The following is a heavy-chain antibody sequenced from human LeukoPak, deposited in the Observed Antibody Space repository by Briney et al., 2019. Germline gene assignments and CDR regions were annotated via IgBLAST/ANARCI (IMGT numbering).Heavy chain of an antibody. CDR2: IYHSGST. D-gene: IGHD3-9*01. V-gene: IGHV4-4*02. Sequence: SGTLSLTCAVSGGSISSSNWWSWVRQPPGKGLERIGEIYHSGSTNYNPSLKSRVTISVDKSKNQFSLKLSSVTAADTAVYYCARDPIMTGYYGDAFDIWGQGTMVTVSS. J-gene: IGHJ3*02. CDR3: ARDPIMTGYYGDAFDI. CDR1: GGSISSSNW.